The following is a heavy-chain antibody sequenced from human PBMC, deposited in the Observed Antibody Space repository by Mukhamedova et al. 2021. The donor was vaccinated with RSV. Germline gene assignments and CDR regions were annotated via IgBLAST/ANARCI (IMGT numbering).Heavy chain of an antibody. D-gene: IGHD3-16*01. CDR1: SYA. J-gene: IGHJ4*02. CDR3: ARETWGGGYFDY. CDR2: ISYDGSNK. V-gene: IGHV3-30*01. Sequence: SYAMHWVRQAPGKGLEWVAVISYDGSNKYYADSVKGRFTISRDNSKNTLYLQMNSLRAEDTAVYYCARETWGGGYFDYWGQGTRV.